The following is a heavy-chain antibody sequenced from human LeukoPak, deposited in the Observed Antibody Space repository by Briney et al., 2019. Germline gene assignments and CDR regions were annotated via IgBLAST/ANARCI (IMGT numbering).Heavy chain of an antibody. D-gene: IGHD6-19*01. CDR2: IYYSGST. V-gene: IGHV4-59*01. J-gene: IGHJ4*02. CDR1: GGSISSYY. Sequence: SETLSLTCTVSGGSISSYYWSWIRQPPGRGLEWIGYIYYSGSTNYNPSLKSRVTISVDTSKNQFSLKLSSVTAADTAVYFCAKYGKSGWSIDNWGQGTLVTVSS. CDR3: AKYGKSGWSIDN.